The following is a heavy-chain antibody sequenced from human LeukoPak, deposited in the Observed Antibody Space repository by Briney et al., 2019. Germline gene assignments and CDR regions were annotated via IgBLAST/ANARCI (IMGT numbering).Heavy chain of an antibody. CDR2: ISGSGSSI. Sequence: GGSLRLSCAASGFTFSSYEMNWVRQAPGKGLEWLSYISGSGSSIYYADSVKGRFTISRDNAKNSLYLQMNSLRAEDTAVYYCARDDFWSGYYSDGAFDIWGQGTMVTVSS. D-gene: IGHD3-3*01. V-gene: IGHV3-48*03. CDR1: GFTFSSYE. CDR3: ARDDFWSGYYSDGAFDI. J-gene: IGHJ3*02.